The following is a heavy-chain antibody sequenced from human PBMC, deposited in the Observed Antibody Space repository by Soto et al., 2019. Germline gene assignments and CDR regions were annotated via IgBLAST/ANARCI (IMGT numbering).Heavy chain of an antibody. CDR1: GDSIRSDSW. CDR2: IFHSGST. Sequence: QVRLQESGPGLVKPSGTLSLTCGVSGDSIRSDSWWTWVRQSPGKGLEWIGGIFHSGSTNYNPSLKSRVTISVDKSKNEFSLQLTSVTAADTAVYFCARLRYHYETNKSDSRDYGMDVWGPGTTVTVSS. CDR3: ARLRYHYETNKSDSRDYGMDV. V-gene: IGHV4-4*02. J-gene: IGHJ6*02. D-gene: IGHD3-16*01.